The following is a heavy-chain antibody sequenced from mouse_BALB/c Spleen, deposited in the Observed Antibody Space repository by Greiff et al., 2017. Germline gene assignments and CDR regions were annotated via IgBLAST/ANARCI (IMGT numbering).Heavy chain of an antibody. V-gene: IGHV1-7*01. CDR3: ARLNGNYNLDY. CDR1: GYTFTSYW. J-gene: IGHJ2*01. D-gene: IGHD2-1*01. CDR2: INPSTGYT. Sequence: VQLQESGAELAKPGASVTMSCKASGYTFTSYWMHWVKQRPGQGLEWIGYINPSTGYTEYNQKFKDKATLTADKSSSTAYMQLSSLTSEDSAVYNCARLNGNYNLDYWGQGTTRTGSS.